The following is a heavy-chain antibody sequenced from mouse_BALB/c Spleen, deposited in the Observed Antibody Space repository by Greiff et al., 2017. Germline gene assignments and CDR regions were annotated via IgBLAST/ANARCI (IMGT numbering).Heavy chain of an antibody. CDR3: ARMAYYRNGGFAY. CDR1: GFSLTSYG. CDR2: IWSGGST. D-gene: IGHD2-14*01. J-gene: IGHJ3*01. V-gene: IGHV2-2*02. Sequence: QVQLKESGPGLVQPSQSLSITCTVSGFSLTSYGVHWVRQSPGKGLEWLGVIWSGGSTDYNAAFISRLSISKDNSKSQVFFKMNSLQANDTAIYYCARMAYYRNGGFAYWGQGTLVTVSA.